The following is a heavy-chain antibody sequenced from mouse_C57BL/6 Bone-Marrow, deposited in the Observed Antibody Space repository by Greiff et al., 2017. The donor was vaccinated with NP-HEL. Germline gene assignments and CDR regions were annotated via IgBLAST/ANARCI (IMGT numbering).Heavy chain of an antibody. D-gene: IGHD1-1*01. V-gene: IGHV2-5*01. CDR2: IWRGGST. CDR3: APLITTVVADY. J-gene: IGHJ2*01. Sequence: VKLQESGPGLVQPSQSLSITCTVSGFSLTSYGVHWVRQSPGKGLEWLGVIWRGGSTDYNAASMSRLSITKDNSKSQVFFKMNSLQADDTAIYYCAPLITTVVADYWGQGTTLTVSS. CDR1: GFSLTSYG.